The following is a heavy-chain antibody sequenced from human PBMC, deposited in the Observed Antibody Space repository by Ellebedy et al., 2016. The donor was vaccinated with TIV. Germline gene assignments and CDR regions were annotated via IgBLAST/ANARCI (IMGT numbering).Heavy chain of an antibody. V-gene: IGHV3-48*03. CDR2: ISSSGSTI. CDR1: GFTFSSYE. Sequence: GGSLRLSCAASGFTFSSYEMNWVRQAPGKGLEWVSYISSSGSTIYYSDSVKGRFTISRDNAKNSLNLQMNSLRAEDTAVYYCARDSIVATTPFDYWGRGTLVTVSS. J-gene: IGHJ4*02. CDR3: ARDSIVATTPFDY. D-gene: IGHD5-12*01.